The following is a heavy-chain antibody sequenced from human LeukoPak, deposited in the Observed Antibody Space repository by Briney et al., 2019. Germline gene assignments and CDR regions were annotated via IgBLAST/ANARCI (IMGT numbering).Heavy chain of an antibody. CDR3: ARESPYYDFWSGYSKGYYYYYYMDV. CDR2: INHSGST. V-gene: IGHV4-34*01. J-gene: IGHJ6*03. Sequence: PSETLSLTCAVYGGSFSGYYWSWIRQPPGKGLEWIGEINHSGSTNYNPSLKSRVTISVDTSKNQFSLKLSSVTAADTAVYYCARESPYYDFWSGYSKGYYYYYYMDVWGKGTTVTISS. CDR1: GGSFSGYY. D-gene: IGHD3-3*01.